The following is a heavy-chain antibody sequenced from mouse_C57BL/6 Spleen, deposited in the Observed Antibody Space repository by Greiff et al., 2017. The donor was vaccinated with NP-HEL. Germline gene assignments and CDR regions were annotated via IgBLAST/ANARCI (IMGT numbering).Heavy chain of an antibody. V-gene: IGHV14-4*01. CDR2: IDPENGDT. CDR3: TTRLDYYGSSYDWYFDV. D-gene: IGHD1-1*01. Sequence: VQLQQSGAELVRPGASVKLSCTASGFNIKDDYMHWVKQRPEQGLEWIGWIDPENGDTEYASKFQGKATITADTSSNTAYLQLSSLTSEDTAVYYCTTRLDYYGSSYDWYFDVWGTGTTVTVSS. J-gene: IGHJ1*03. CDR1: GFNIKDDY.